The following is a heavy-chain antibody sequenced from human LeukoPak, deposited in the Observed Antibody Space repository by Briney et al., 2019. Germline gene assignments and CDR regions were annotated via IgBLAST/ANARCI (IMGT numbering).Heavy chain of an antibody. CDR2: ISSSSSYI. Sequence: GGSLRLSCAASGFIFSSYTMNWVRQAPGKGLEWVSSISSSSSYIYYADSVKGRFTISRDNAKNSLYLQMNSLRAEDTAVYYCARGKKPGVGVAGTGYYFDPWGQGTLVIVSS. CDR1: GFIFSSYT. J-gene: IGHJ5*02. D-gene: IGHD6-19*01. CDR3: ARGKKPGVGVAGTGYYFDP. V-gene: IGHV3-21*01.